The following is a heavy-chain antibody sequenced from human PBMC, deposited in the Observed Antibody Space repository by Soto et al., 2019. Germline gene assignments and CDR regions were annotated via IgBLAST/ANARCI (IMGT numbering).Heavy chain of an antibody. V-gene: IGHV4-30-2*01. Sequence: QLQLQESGSGLVKPSQTLSLTCAVSDGSISSGGYSWSWIRQPPGKGLAWIGYIYHSGSTYYTPSLKSRXXIXVXXSKNQFSLKLSSVPAADTAVYYCARAVATVPNFDYWDQGTLVTVCS. J-gene: IGHJ4*02. CDR1: DGSISSGGYS. CDR2: IYHSGST. CDR3: ARAVATVPNFDY. D-gene: IGHD4-17*01.